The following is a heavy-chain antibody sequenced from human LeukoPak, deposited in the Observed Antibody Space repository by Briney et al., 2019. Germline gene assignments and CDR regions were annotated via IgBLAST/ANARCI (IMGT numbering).Heavy chain of an antibody. V-gene: IGHV4-59*01. D-gene: IGHD6-19*01. CDR2: IYYSGST. Sequence: PSETLSLTCTVSGGSISSYYWSWIRQPPGKGLEGIGYIYYSGSTNYNPSLKSRVTISVDTSKNQFSLKLSSVTAADTAVYYCARVPTAVAAYYYYGMDVWGQGTTVTVSS. CDR3: ARVPTAVAAYYYYGMDV. J-gene: IGHJ6*02. CDR1: GGSISSYY.